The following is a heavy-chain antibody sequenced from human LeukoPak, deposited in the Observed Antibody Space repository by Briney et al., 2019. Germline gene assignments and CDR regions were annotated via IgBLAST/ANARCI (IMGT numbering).Heavy chain of an antibody. CDR2: IYYSGST. J-gene: IGHJ4*02. V-gene: IGHV4-39*01. D-gene: IGHD4-11*01. CDR1: GGSISSSSYY. CDR3: ARQTTVTSFDY. Sequence: PSETLSFTCTVSGGSISSSSYYWGWIRQPPGKGLEWIGSIYYSGSTHYNPSLKSRVTISVDTSKNQFSLKLSSVTAADTAVYYCARQTTVTSFDYWGQGTLVTVSS.